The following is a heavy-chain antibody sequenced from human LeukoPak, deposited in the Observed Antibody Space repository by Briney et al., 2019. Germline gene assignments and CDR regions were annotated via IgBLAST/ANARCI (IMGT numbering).Heavy chain of an antibody. CDR2: ISSSSGYI. CDR3: ARTPGYSSGRYYFDY. Sequence: PGGSLRLSCAASGFTFSYYSMNWVRQAPGKGLEWVSSISSSSGYISYADSVKGRFTISRENAKNSLYLQMNSLRAEDTAVYYCARTPGYSSGRYYFDYWGQGTLVTVSS. CDR1: GFTFSYYS. V-gene: IGHV3-21*01. D-gene: IGHD6-19*01. J-gene: IGHJ4*02.